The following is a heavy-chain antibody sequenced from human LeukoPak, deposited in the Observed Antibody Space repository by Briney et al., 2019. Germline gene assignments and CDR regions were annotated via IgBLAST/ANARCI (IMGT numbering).Heavy chain of an antibody. V-gene: IGHV1-8*01. Sequence: DINXVXQATGQGLEWMGWMNPNSGNTGYAQKFQGRVTMTRNTSISTAYMELSSLRSEDTAVYYCARGGLSSGYFYWGQGTLVTVSS. D-gene: IGHD3-22*01. CDR1: D. CDR2: MNPNSGNT. J-gene: IGHJ4*02. CDR3: ARGGLSSGYFY.